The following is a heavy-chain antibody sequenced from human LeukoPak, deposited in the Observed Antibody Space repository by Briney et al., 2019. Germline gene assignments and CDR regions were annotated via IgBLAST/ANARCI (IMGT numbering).Heavy chain of an antibody. J-gene: IGHJ4*02. CDR3: ARHRGLNWNGVDY. Sequence: RSETLSLTCTVSGGSISSYYWSWIRQPPGKGLEWIGYIYYSGSTNYNPSLKSRVTISVDTSKNQFSLKLSSVTAADTAVYYCARHRGLNWNGVDYWGQGTLVTVSS. V-gene: IGHV4-59*08. CDR1: GGSISSYY. CDR2: IYYSGST. D-gene: IGHD1-1*01.